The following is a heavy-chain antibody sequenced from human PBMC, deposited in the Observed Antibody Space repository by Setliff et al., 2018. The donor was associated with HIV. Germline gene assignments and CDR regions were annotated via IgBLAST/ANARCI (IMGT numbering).Heavy chain of an antibody. V-gene: IGHV3-30*03. CDR2: ISYDGSNK. CDR1: GFAFSTYS. Sequence: GGSLRLSCAASGFAFSTYSMNWVRQAPGKGLEWVAFISYDGSNKYYADSVKGRFTISRDNSKNTLYLQMNSLRAEDTAVYYCARVRNDRRAGHYFDSWGQGTLVTASS. CDR3: ARVRNDRRAGHYFDS. D-gene: IGHD1-1*01. J-gene: IGHJ4*02.